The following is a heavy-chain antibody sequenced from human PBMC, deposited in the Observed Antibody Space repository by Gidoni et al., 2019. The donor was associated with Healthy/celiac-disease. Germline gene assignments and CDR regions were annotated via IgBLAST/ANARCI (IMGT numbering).Heavy chain of an antibody. CDR3: ARDKEWGIAVAGTVGAFDI. Sequence: EVQLVESGGGLVKPGGSLRLSCEASGFTFSSYSMNWVRQAPGKGLEWVSSISSSSSYIYYADSVKGRFTISRDNAKNSLYLQMNSLRAEDTAVYYCARDKEWGIAVAGTVGAFDIWGQGTMVTVSS. J-gene: IGHJ3*02. D-gene: IGHD6-19*01. CDR1: GFTFSSYS. V-gene: IGHV3-21*01. CDR2: ISSSSSYI.